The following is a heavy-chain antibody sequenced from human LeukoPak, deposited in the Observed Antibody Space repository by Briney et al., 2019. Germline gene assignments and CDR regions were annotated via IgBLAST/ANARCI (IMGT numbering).Heavy chain of an antibody. Sequence: SVKVSCKASGGTFSSYAISWVRQAPGQGLEWMGRIIPILGIANYAQKFQGRVTITADKSTSTAYMELSNLRSEDTAVYYCARDRYGDYEKLVYGMDVWGQGTTVTVSS. CDR1: GGTFSSYA. CDR2: IIPILGIA. J-gene: IGHJ6*02. D-gene: IGHD4-17*01. V-gene: IGHV1-69*04. CDR3: ARDRYGDYEKLVYGMDV.